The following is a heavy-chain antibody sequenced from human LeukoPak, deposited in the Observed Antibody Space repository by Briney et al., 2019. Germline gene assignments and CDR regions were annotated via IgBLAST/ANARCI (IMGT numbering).Heavy chain of an antibody. Sequence: PGGSLRLPCAASGFTFSSYAMHWVRQAPGKGLEWVAVISYDGSNKYYADSVKGRFTISRDNSKNTLYLQMNSLRAEDTAVYYCARPGKAMGYYYYYGMDVWGQGTTVTVSS. D-gene: IGHD1-26*01. V-gene: IGHV3-30*04. CDR2: ISYDGSNK. J-gene: IGHJ6*02. CDR1: GFTFSSYA. CDR3: ARPGKAMGYYYYYGMDV.